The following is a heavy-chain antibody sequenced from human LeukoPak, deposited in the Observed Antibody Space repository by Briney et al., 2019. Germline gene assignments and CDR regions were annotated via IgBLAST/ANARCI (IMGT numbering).Heavy chain of an antibody. CDR3: ARATGGYTYGTPGGMDV. CDR2: ISYDGSNR. D-gene: IGHD7-27*01. J-gene: IGHJ6*02. V-gene: IGHV3-30-3*01. CDR1: GFTFSSYA. Sequence: GGSLRLSCAASGFTFSSYAMHWVRQAPGKGLEWVAVISYDGSNRYYADSVKGRFTISRDNSKNTVYLQLNSLGAEDTAVYYCARATGGYTYGTPGGMDVWGQGTTVTVSS.